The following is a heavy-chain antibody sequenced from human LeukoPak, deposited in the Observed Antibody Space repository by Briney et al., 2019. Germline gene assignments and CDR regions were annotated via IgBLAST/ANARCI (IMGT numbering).Heavy chain of an antibody. D-gene: IGHD1-14*01. J-gene: IGHJ6*02. CDR3: ARATNVGYFYYYGMDV. V-gene: IGHV4-59*01. CDR2: IYDSGIT. Sequence: SETLSLTCTVSGGSIRPYYWSWIRQPPGKGGEWLGYIYDSGITNYNPPLQSRVTISIDTYKNELSLKLSSVTAADTAMYYCARATNVGYFYYYGMDVWGQGTTVTVSS. CDR1: GGSIRPYY.